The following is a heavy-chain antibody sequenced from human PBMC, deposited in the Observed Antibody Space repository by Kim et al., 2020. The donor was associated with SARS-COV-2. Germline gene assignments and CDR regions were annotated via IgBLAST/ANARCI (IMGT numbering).Heavy chain of an antibody. J-gene: IGHJ4*02. V-gene: IGHV1-24*01. D-gene: IGHD1-26*01. Sequence: ASVKVSCKVSGYTLTELSMHWVRQAPGKGLEWMVGFDPQDGSTIYAQRFQGRVTMTEATSTDTASMELRSLRSEDTAVYYCATLARGGELYFDYWGQGTLVTVSS. CDR3: ATLARGGELYFDY. CDR1: GYTLTELS. CDR2: FDPQDGST.